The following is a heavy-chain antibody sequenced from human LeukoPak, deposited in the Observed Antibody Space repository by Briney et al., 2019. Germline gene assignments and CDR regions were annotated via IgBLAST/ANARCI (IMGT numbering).Heavy chain of an antibody. CDR1: GGSISSSSYY. CDR3: ARGARGQQDY. D-gene: IGHD6-13*01. V-gene: IGHV4-39*07. CDR2: IYYSGST. J-gene: IGHJ4*02. Sequence: PSETLSLTCTVSGGSISSSSYYWGWIRQPPGKGLEWIGSIYYSGSTYYNPSLKSRVTISVDTSKNQFSLKLSSVTAADTAVYYCARGARGQQDYWGQGTLVTVSS.